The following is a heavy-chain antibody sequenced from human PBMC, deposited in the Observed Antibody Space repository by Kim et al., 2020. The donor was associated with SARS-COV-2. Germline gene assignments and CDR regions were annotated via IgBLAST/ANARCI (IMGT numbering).Heavy chain of an antibody. J-gene: IGHJ3*02. CDR1: GGTFSSYA. V-gene: IGHV1-69*13. CDR3: ARDATYYDILSLLGAFDI. Sequence: SVKVSCKASGGTFSSYAISWVRQAPGQGLEWMGGIIPIFGTANYAQKFQGRVTITADESTSTAYMELSSLRSEDTAVYYCARDATYYDILSLLGAFDIWGQGTMVTVSS. CDR2: IIPIFGTA. D-gene: IGHD3-9*01.